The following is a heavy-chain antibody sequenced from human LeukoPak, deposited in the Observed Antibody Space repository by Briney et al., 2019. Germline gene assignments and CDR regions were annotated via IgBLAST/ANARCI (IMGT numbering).Heavy chain of an antibody. CDR3: ARDLSFPYYYDSSGYSDY. V-gene: IGHV4-34*01. CDR2: INHSGST. J-gene: IGHJ4*02. D-gene: IGHD3-22*01. Sequence: SETLSLTCAVYGGSFSGYYWSWIRQPPGKGLEWIGEINHSGSTNYNPSLKSRVTISVDTSKNQFSLKLSSVTAEDTAVYYRARDLSFPYYYDSSGYSDYWGQGTQVTVSS. CDR1: GGSFSGYY.